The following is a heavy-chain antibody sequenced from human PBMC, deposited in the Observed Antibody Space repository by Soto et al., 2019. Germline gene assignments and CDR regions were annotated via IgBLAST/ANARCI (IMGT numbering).Heavy chain of an antibody. Sequence: SETLSLTCTVSGGSITSSSHYWGWIRQPPGKGLEWIGSIYYSGSTYYNPSLKSRVTISVDTSKNQFSLKLSSVTAADTAVYYCARRGSGSYSDYWGQGTLVTVSS. V-gene: IGHV4-39*01. J-gene: IGHJ4*02. CDR1: GGSITSSSHY. D-gene: IGHD3-10*01. CDR2: IYYSGST. CDR3: ARRGSGSYSDY.